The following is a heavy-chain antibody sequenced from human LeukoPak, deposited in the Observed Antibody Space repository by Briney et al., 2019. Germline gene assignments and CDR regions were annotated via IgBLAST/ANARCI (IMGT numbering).Heavy chain of an antibody. CDR2: IYHGSA. CDR3: AREGGRQWLVSGALDS. D-gene: IGHD6-19*01. J-gene: IGHJ5*01. V-gene: IGHV4-61*01. CDR1: DDSVSSSRYY. Sequence: SETLSLTCTVSDDSVSSSRYYWTWIRQPPGKGLERIGYIYHGSATYNPSLESRVTLSMDTSKNQYSLKMTSVTAADTAVYYCAREGGRQWLVSGALDSWGQGTLVTVSS.